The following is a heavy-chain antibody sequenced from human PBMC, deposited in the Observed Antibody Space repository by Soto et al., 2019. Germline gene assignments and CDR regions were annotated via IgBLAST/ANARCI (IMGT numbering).Heavy chain of an antibody. CDR3: ARVQYSGYDL. J-gene: IGHJ4*02. CDR1: GGSISSYY. V-gene: IGHV4-59*01. D-gene: IGHD5-12*01. Sequence: SETLSLTCTVSGGSISSYYWSWIRQPPGKGLEWIGYIYYSGSTNYNPSLKSRVTISVDTSKNQFSLKLSSVTTADTAVYYCARVQYSGYDLWGQGTLVTVSS. CDR2: IYYSGST.